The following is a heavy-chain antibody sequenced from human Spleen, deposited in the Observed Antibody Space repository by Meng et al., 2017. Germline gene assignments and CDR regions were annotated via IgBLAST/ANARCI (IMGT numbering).Heavy chain of an antibody. CDR2: IYSGDNT. CDR1: GFTVKYIH. V-gene: IGHV3-53*01. Sequence: GESLKISCAVSGFTVKYIHMTWVRQAPGKGLDWVSVIYSGDNTYYADSVKGRFTISRDKSKNTLYLQMNSLRGEDTAVYYCAKDLEAGPFYLDYWGQGTLVTVSS. CDR3: AKDLEAGPFYLDY. D-gene: IGHD6-19*01. J-gene: IGHJ4*02.